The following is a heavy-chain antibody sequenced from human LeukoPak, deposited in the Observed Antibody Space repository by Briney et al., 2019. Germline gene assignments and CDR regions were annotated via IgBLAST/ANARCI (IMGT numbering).Heavy chain of an antibody. J-gene: IGHJ4*02. CDR3: ARRRTYYDYVWGSYRYERQVYYFDY. Sequence: PSETLSLTCAVSGGSFSGYYWSWIRQPPGKGLEWMGEINHSGSTNYNPSLKSRVTISVDTSKNQFSLKLSSVTAADTAVYYCARRRTYYDYVWGSYRYERQVYYFDYWGQGTLVTVSS. D-gene: IGHD3-16*02. V-gene: IGHV4-34*01. CDR1: GGSFSGYY. CDR2: INHSGST.